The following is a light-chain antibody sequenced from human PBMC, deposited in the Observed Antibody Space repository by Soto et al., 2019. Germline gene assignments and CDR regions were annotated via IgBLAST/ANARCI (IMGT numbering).Light chain of an antibody. CDR2: DVS. CDR1: SSDVGGYNY. Sequence: QSVLTQPASVSGSPGQSITISCTGTSSDVGGYNYVSWYQQHPGKAPKLMIYDVSNRPSGVSNRFSGSKSGNTASLTISGLQAEDEADYSCSSYTSSSTYVFGTGTEVTV. CDR3: SSYTSSSTYV. J-gene: IGLJ1*01. V-gene: IGLV2-14*01.